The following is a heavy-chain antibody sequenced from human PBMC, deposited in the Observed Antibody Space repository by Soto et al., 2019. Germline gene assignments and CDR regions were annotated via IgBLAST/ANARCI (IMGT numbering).Heavy chain of an antibody. D-gene: IGHD5-12*01. CDR2: INHSGST. CDR3: ARATILGSTFDY. CDR1: GGSFSGYY. V-gene: IGHV4-34*01. Sequence: SETLSLTCAVYGGSFSGYYWSWIRQPPGKGLEWIGEINHSGSTNYNPSLKSRVTISVDTSKNQFSLKLSSVTAADTAVYYCARATILGSTFDYWGQGTLVTVSS. J-gene: IGHJ4*02.